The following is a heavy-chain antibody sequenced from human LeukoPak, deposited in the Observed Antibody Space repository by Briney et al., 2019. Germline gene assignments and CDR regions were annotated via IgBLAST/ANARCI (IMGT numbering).Heavy chain of an antibody. Sequence: PGRSLRLSCAASGFTFSSYGMHWVRQAPGKGLEWVAVIWYDGSNKYYADSVKGRFTISRDNSKNTLYLQMNSLRAEDTAVYYRAKGTMVRGVGIDYWGQGTLVTVSS. D-gene: IGHD3-10*01. V-gene: IGHV3-33*06. CDR1: GFTFSSYG. CDR3: AKGTMVRGVGIDY. CDR2: IWYDGSNK. J-gene: IGHJ4*02.